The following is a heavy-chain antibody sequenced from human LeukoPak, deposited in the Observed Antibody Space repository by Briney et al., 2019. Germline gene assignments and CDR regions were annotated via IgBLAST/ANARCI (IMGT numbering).Heavy chain of an antibody. CDR2: ISGSGGST. J-gene: IGHJ4*02. D-gene: IGHD5-18*01. V-gene: IGHV3-23*01. CDR1: GFTFSSYA. Sequence: GGSLRLSCSASGFTFSSYAMSWVRQAPGKGLEWVSAISGSGGSTYYADSVKGRFTISRDNSKNTLYLQMNSLRAEDTAVYYCAKVADPIQLWAYFDYWGQGTLVTVSS. CDR3: AKVADPIQLWAYFDY.